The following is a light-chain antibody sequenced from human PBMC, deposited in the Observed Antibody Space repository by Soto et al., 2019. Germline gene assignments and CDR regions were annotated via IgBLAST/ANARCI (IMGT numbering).Light chain of an antibody. J-gene: IGKJ2*03. V-gene: IGKV1-33*01. CDR3: QQYDNLPES. Sequence: DVQMTQSPSSLSASVGDRVTITCQASQDISNYLNWYRQRPGEAPELLIYDASNLQTGVPSRFSGSGSGTHFTFTIGRLQSEDVATYYCQQYDNLPESFCQGTKLEI. CDR1: QDISNY. CDR2: DAS.